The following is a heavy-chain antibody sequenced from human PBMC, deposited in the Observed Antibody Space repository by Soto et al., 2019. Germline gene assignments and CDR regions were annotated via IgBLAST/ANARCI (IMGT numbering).Heavy chain of an antibody. Sequence: SVKVSCKSSGSAFSRYYMHWVRQAPGQGLEWMGIINPSGGSTTYAQKFQGRVTMTRDTSTSTVYMELSSLRYDDTDVYYCEIDRGTVQAAPDAFELRG. V-gene: IGHV1-46*01. CDR3: EIDRGTVQAAPDAFEL. CDR2: INPSGGST. J-gene: IGHJ3*01. D-gene: IGHD1-26*01. CDR1: GSAFSRYY.